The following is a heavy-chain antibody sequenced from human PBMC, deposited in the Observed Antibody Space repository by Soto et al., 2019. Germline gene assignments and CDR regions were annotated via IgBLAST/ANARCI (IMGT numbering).Heavy chain of an antibody. CDR2: IIPIVDTT. D-gene: IGHD2-2*01. V-gene: IGHV1-69*13. CDR3: AREGAITQSMDQ. CDR1: GGTFGSYG. Sequence: ASVKVSCKASGGTFGSYGISWVRQAPGQGLEWLGGIIPIVDTTNHAQKFQGRVTFIADESTTTVYMELSSLEFEDTAVYYCAREGAITQSMDQWGQGTLVTVSS. J-gene: IGHJ4*02.